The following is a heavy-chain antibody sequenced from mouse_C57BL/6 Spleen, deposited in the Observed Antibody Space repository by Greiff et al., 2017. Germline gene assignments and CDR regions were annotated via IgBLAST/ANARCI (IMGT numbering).Heavy chain of an antibody. D-gene: IGHD1-3*01. J-gene: IGHJ1*03. CDR1: GYTFTSSW. Sequence: VQLQQPGAELVRPGSSVKLSCKASGYTFTSSWMHWVKQRPIQGLEWIGNIDPSDSETHYNQKFKDKATLTVDKSSSTAYMQLSSLTSEDSAVYYCARYKVTRYFDVWGTGTTVTVSS. CDR2: IDPSDSET. CDR3: ARYKVTRYFDV. V-gene: IGHV1-52*01.